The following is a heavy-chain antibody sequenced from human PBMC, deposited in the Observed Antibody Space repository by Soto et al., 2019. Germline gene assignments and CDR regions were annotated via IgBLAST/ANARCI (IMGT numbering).Heavy chain of an antibody. V-gene: IGHV4-31*03. Sequence: LSLTCTVSGGSISSGGYYWSWIRQHPGKGLEWIGYIYYSGSTYYNPSLKSRVTISVDTSKNQFSLKLSSVTAADTAVYYCARETYYYGSSDYYYGMDVWGQGTTVTVSS. CDR2: IYYSGST. D-gene: IGHD3-22*01. CDR1: GGSISSGGYY. CDR3: ARETYYYGSSDYYYGMDV. J-gene: IGHJ6*02.